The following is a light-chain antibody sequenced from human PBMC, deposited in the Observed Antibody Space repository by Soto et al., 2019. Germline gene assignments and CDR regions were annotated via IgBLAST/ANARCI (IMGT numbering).Light chain of an antibody. CDR2: GVT. CDR3: QSYDIALSASGV. V-gene: IGLV2-14*01. CDR1: SSDVGGYNY. Sequence: QSALTQPASVSGSPGQSITISCTGTSSDVGGYNYVSWYQQHPDKAPKLLIYGVTNRPSGVPDRFFGSKSGTSASLTIIGLQAEDEADYYCQSYDIALSASGVFGGGTKLTVL. J-gene: IGLJ3*02.